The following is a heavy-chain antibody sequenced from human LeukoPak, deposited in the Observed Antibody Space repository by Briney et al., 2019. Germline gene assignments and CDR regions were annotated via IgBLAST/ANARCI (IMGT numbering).Heavy chain of an antibody. J-gene: IGHJ4*02. CDR2: ISGSGDTT. Sequence: GGSLRLSCAASGFNYAINWVRQAPGKGLEWVSGISGSGDTTYYADSVEGRFTISRDSFKNTFYLQMTSLRAEDTAIYYCAEDQRFWGQGTPVTVSS. V-gene: IGHV3-23*01. D-gene: IGHD3-3*01. CDR3: AEDQRF. CDR1: GFNYA.